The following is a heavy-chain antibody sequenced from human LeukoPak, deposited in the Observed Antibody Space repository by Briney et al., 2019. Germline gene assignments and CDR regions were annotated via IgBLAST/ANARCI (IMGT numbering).Heavy chain of an antibody. V-gene: IGHV3-48*02. CDR2: ISHNSRTM. CDR1: GFTFSSYS. Sequence: PGGSLRLSCAASGFTFSSYSMNWVRQAPGKELEWVSYISHNSRTMHYADSVKGRLTISRDDAKNSLFLQMNSLRDEDTAVYYCVRGYPLGVATFDSWGQGTLVIVSS. D-gene: IGHD3-10*01. CDR3: VRGYPLGVATFDS. J-gene: IGHJ4*02.